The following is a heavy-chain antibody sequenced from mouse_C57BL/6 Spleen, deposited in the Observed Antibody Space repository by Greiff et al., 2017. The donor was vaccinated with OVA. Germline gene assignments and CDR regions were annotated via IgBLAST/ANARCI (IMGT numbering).Heavy chain of an antibody. J-gene: IGHJ2*01. D-gene: IGHD3-2*02. Sequence: QVQLQQPGAELVRPGSSVKLSCKASGYTFTSYWMHWVKQRPIQGLEWIGNIDPSDSATHYNQKFKDKATLTVDKSSSTAYMQRSSLTSEDSAVYYCARTAQATYYFDYWGQGTTLTVSS. V-gene: IGHV1-52*01. CDR2: IDPSDSAT. CDR1: GYTFTSYW. CDR3: ARTAQATYYFDY.